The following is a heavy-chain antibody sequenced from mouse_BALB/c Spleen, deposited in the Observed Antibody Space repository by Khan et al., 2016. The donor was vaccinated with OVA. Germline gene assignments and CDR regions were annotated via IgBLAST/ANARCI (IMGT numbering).Heavy chain of an antibody. Sequence: EVQLQESGPGLVKPSQSLSLTCTVTGYSITSDYAWNWIRQFPGNKLEWMAYITYSGSTGYNPSLKGRISITRDTSKNQFFLQLNSVTTEDTATYDWASDYGSSYLFFDYWGQGTTLTVSS. V-gene: IGHV3-2*02. D-gene: IGHD1-1*01. CDR2: ITYSGST. CDR3: ASDYGSSYLFFDY. J-gene: IGHJ2*01. CDR1: GYSITSDYA.